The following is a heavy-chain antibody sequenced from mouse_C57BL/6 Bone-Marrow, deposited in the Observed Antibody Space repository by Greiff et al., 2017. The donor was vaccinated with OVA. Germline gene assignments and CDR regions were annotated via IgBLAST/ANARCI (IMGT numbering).Heavy chain of an antibody. CDR1: GYTFTSYW. D-gene: IGHD3-2*02. CDR3: ARGDSSGPYYYAMDY. V-gene: IGHV1-53*01. CDR2: INPSNGGP. Sequence: QVQLQQPGTELVKPGASVKLSCKASGYTFTSYWMHWVKQRPGQGLEWIGNINPSNGGPNYNEKFKSKATLTVDKSSSTAYMQLSSLTSEDSAVYYCARGDSSGPYYYAMDYWGQGTSVTVSS. J-gene: IGHJ4*01.